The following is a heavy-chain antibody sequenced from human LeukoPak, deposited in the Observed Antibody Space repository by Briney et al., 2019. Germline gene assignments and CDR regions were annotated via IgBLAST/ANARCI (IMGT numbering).Heavy chain of an antibody. CDR3: ARSGSYDY. Sequence: PGGSLRLSCAASGFTFSSYAMHWVRQAPGKGLEWVAVISYDGSNKYYADSVKGRFTISRDNSKNTLYLQMNSLRAEDTAVYYCARSGSYDYRGQGTLVTVSS. D-gene: IGHD1-26*01. V-gene: IGHV3-30-3*01. J-gene: IGHJ4*02. CDR1: GFTFSSYA. CDR2: ISYDGSNK.